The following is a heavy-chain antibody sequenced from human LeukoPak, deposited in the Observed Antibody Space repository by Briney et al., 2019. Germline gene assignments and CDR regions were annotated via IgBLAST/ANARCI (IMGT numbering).Heavy chain of an antibody. J-gene: IGHJ6*03. CDR2: ISSSSSYI. CDR3: ARIDYYYYYMDV. CDR1: GFTFSSYS. V-gene: IGHV3-21*01. Sequence: PGGSLRLSCAASGFTFSSYSMNWVRQAPGKGLEWVSSISSSSSYIYYADSVKGRFTISRDNAKNSLYLQMNRLRAEDTAVYYCARIDYYYYYMDVWGKGTTVTVSS.